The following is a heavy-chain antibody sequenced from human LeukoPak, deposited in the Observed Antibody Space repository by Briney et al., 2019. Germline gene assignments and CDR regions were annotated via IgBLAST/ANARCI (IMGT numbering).Heavy chain of an antibody. J-gene: IGHJ4*02. CDR1: GGTFSSCA. D-gene: IGHD5-24*01. V-gene: IGHV1-69*05. Sequence: SVKVSCKASGGTFSSCAISWVRQAPGQGLEWMGGIIPIFGTANYAQKFQGRVTITTDESTSTAYMELSSLRSEDTAVYYCARATPGGLHGYSFDYWGQGTVVTVYS. CDR3: ARATPGGLHGYSFDY. CDR2: IIPIFGTA.